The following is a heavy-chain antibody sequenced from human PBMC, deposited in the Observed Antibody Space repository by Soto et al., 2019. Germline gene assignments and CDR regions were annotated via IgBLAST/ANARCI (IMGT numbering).Heavy chain of an antibody. V-gene: IGHV3-30*18. J-gene: IGHJ4*02. CDR1: GFTFSTYG. D-gene: IGHD1-26*01. Sequence: QLQLVASGGGVGQPGKSLRLSCAASGFTFSTYGMHWVRQAPGKGLEWVALISYDGGVTKYVDSVKGRFTISRDSSTNTLFLQMNSLRAEDTAVYYCAKGRLAYSGSYSVDYWGQGTLVTVSS. CDR3: AKGRLAYSGSYSVDY. CDR2: ISYDGGVT.